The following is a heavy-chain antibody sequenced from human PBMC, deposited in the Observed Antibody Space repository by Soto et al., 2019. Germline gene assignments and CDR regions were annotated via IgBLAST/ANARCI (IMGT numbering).Heavy chain of an antibody. D-gene: IGHD3-10*01. V-gene: IGHV1-18*01. J-gene: IGHJ4*02. CDR1: GNTLTKFG. Sequence: QVQLVQSGGELKKPGASVKVSCKASGNTLTKFGISWVRQAPGQGLEWMGWISGYTGNTDYAQKFQGRVTMTADTSRSIAYMEWRSMRSDDTAGYYGAGRLGVGCGSYSPADYWGRGNLVTVSS. CDR2: ISGYTGNT. CDR3: AGRLGVGCGSYSPADY.